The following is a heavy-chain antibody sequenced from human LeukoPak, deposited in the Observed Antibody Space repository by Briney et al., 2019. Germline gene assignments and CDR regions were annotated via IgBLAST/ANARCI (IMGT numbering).Heavy chain of an antibody. V-gene: IGHV3-9*01. Sequence: PGGSLRLSCAASGFTFDDYAMHWVRQAPGKGLEWVSGITWNSDTIGYADSVKGRFTISRDNSKNTLYLQMNSLRAEDTAVYYCAKVIIAVAGYYFDYWGQGTLVTVSS. J-gene: IGHJ4*02. D-gene: IGHD6-19*01. CDR2: ITWNSDTI. CDR3: AKVIIAVAGYYFDY. CDR1: GFTFDDYA.